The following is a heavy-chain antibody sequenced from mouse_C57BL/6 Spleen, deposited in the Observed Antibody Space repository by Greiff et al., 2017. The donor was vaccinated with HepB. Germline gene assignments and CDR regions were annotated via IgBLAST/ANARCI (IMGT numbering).Heavy chain of an antibody. CDR2: IHPSDSDT. Sequence: VQLQQPGAELVKPGASVKVSCKASGYTFTSYWMHWVKQRPGQGLEWIGRIHPSDSDTNYNQKFKGKATLTVDKSSSTAYMQLSSLTTEDSAIYYCARCDYYYGSSYYFDYWGQGTTLTVSS. V-gene: IGHV1-74*01. CDR1: GYTFTSYW. CDR3: ARCDYYYGSSYYFDY. D-gene: IGHD1-1*01. J-gene: IGHJ2*01.